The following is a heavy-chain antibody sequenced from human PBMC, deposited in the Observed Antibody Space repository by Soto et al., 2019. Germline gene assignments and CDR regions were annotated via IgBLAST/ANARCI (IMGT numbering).Heavy chain of an antibody. CDR1: GGSISSGGYY. CDR2: IYYSGST. CDR3: ARDAVYCSGGSCYESYYYGMDV. Sequence: SETLSLTCTVSGGSISSGGYYWSWLRQHPGKGLEWLGYIYYSGSTYYNPSLKSRVTISVDTSKNQFSLKLSSVTAADTAVYYCARDAVYCSGGSCYESYYYGMDVWGQGTTVTVSS. J-gene: IGHJ6*02. D-gene: IGHD2-15*01. V-gene: IGHV4-31*03.